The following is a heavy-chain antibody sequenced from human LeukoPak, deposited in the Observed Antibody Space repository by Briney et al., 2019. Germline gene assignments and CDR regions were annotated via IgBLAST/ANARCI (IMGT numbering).Heavy chain of an antibody. J-gene: IGHJ1*01. CDR1: GFTLSNAW. D-gene: IGHD3-3*01. Sequence: LTGGSLRLSCVASGFTLSNAWMSWVRQAPGKGLEWVSVISGGSRSTFLAESVEGRFTISRDNSQNTLYLQMNSLRAEDTAIYYCAKGLESTFHHWGQGTLVTVSS. CDR3: AKGLESTFHH. V-gene: IGHV3-23*01. CDR2: ISGGSRST.